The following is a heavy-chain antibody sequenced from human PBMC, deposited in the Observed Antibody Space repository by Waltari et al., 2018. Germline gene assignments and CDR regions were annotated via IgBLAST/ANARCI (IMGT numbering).Heavy chain of an antibody. CDR1: GYTLTDLS. V-gene: IGHV1-24*01. D-gene: IGHD2-2*01. J-gene: IGHJ4*02. CDR2: FDPEDGET. Sequence: QVQLVQSGAEVKKPGASVKVSCKVSGYTLTDLSMHWVRQAPGKGLEWMGGFDPEDGETIYAQKFQGRVTMTEDTSTDTAYMELSSLRSEDTAVYYCATYGFGYQLLKDGFDYWGQGTLVTVSS. CDR3: ATYGFGYQLLKDGFDY.